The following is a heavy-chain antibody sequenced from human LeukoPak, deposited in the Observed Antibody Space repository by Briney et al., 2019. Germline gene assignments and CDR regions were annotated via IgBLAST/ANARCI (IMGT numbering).Heavy chain of an antibody. CDR3: ARVGGPGWYGY. D-gene: IGHD6-19*01. Sequence: GGSLRLSCAASGFTFSSYWMHWVRQVPGKGLVWVSCINIDGSTTTYADSVKGRFTISRDNAKNTLYLQMNSLRDEDTALYYCARVGGPGWYGYWGQGTLVTVSS. CDR1: GFTFSSYW. J-gene: IGHJ4*02. CDR2: INIDGSTT. V-gene: IGHV3-74*03.